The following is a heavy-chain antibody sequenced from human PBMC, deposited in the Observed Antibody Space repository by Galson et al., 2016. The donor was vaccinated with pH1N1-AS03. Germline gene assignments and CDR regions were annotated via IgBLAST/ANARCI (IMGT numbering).Heavy chain of an antibody. D-gene: IGHD2-8*01. Sequence: PALVKPTQTLTLTCTFSGFSLSTGGVHVAWIRQPPGKALEWLALIFWGGETRYSPSLGSRLTITKDTSKNQVVLTMTNVDPMDTATYYCARSTHVNEGLDHWGQGTLVIVSS. J-gene: IGHJ4*02. CDR3: ARSTHVNEGLDH. CDR1: GFSLSTGGVH. V-gene: IGHV2-5*02. CDR2: IFWGGET.